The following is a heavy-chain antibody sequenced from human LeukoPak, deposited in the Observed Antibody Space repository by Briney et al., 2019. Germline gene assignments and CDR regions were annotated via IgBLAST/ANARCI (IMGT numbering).Heavy chain of an antibody. CDR3: ARDSITIGI. CDR2: INHSGST. V-gene: IGHV4-34*01. Sequence: PSETLSLTCAVYGGSFSGYYWSWIRQPPGKGLEWIGEINHSGSTNYNPSLKSRVTISVDTSKNQFSLELSSVTAADTAVYYCARDSITIGIWGQGTMVTVSS. CDR1: GGSFSGYY. J-gene: IGHJ3*02. D-gene: IGHD3-3*01.